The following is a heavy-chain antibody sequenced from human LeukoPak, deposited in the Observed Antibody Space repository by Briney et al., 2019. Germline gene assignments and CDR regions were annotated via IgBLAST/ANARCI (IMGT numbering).Heavy chain of an antibody. CDR3: ARPYYYDSRIDP. V-gene: IGHV4-30-4*01. D-gene: IGHD3-22*01. Sequence: SETLSLTCTVSGGSISSGDYYWSWIRQPPGKGLEWIGYMYCSGSTYYNPSLKSRVTISVDTSKNQFSLKLSSVTAADTAVYYCARPYYYDSRIDPWGQGTLVTVSS. CDR1: GGSISSGDYY. CDR2: MYCSGST. J-gene: IGHJ5*02.